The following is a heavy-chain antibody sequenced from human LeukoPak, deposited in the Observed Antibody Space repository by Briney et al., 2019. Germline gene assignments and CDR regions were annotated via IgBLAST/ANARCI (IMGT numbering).Heavy chain of an antibody. V-gene: IGHV1-18*01. Sequence: ASVKVSCKASGYTFTSYGISWVRQAPGQGHEWMGWISAYNGNTNYAQKLQGRVTMTTDTSTSTAYMELRSLRSDDTAVYYCVTLERPDFDYWGQGTLVTVSS. CDR3: VTLERPDFDY. CDR1: GYTFTSYG. J-gene: IGHJ4*02. CDR2: ISAYNGNT. D-gene: IGHD1-1*01.